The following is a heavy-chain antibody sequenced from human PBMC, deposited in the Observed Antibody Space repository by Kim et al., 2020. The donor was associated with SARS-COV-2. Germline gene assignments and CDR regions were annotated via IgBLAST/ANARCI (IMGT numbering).Heavy chain of an antibody. D-gene: IGHD2-15*01. J-gene: IGHJ5*02. CDR1: GGTFSSYA. CDR3: ARGFHCSGGSCQGWFDP. Sequence: SVKVSCKASGGTFSSYAISWVRQAPGQGLEWMGGIIPIFGTANYAQKFQGRVTITADKSTSTAYMELSSLRSEDTAVYYCARGFHCSGGSCQGWFDPWGQGTLVTVSS. V-gene: IGHV1-69*06. CDR2: IIPIFGTA.